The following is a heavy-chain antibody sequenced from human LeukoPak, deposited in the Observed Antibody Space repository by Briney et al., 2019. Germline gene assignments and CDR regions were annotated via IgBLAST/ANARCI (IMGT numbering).Heavy chain of an antibody. CDR3: ARGDCSGGSCYSY. Sequence: SPTLSLTCTVSGGSISSYYWSWIRQPAGKGLEWIGRIYTSGSTNYNPSLKSRVTMSVDTSKSQFSLELSSVTAADTAVYYCARGDCSGGSCYSYWGQGTLVTVSS. J-gene: IGHJ4*02. D-gene: IGHD2-15*01. CDR2: IYTSGST. V-gene: IGHV4-4*07. CDR1: GGSISSYY.